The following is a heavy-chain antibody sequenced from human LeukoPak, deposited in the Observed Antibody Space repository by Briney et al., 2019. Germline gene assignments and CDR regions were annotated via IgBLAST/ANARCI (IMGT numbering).Heavy chain of an antibody. CDR1: GFTFDDYA. V-gene: IGHV3-9*01. Sequence: GGSLRLSCAASGFTFDDYAMHWVRQAPGKGLEWVSGISWNSGSIGYADSVKGRFTISRDNAKNSLYLQMNSLRAEDTALYYCAKACTPLWFGGVDYWGQGTLVTVSS. J-gene: IGHJ4*02. D-gene: IGHD3-10*01. CDR3: AKACTPLWFGGVDY. CDR2: ISWNSGSI.